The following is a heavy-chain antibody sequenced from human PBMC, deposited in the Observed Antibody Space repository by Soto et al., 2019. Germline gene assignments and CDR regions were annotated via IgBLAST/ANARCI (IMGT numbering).Heavy chain of an antibody. V-gene: IGHV4-59*01. CDR1: GGSISSYY. Sequence: QVRLQESGPGLVKPSETLSLTCSVSGGSISSYYWSWIRQPPGKGLEWIGYVYYTGGTNYNPSLASRVTMSVDTSKNQFSLNLTSVTPADTAVYFCARATDDIFNFWGQGTLVTVSS. CDR2: VYYTGGT. D-gene: IGHD3-9*01. J-gene: IGHJ4*02. CDR3: ARATDDIFNF.